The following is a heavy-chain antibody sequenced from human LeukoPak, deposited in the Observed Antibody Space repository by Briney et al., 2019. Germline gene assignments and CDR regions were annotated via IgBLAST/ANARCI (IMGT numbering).Heavy chain of an antibody. CDR2: IYYSGST. Sequence: PSETLSLTCTVSGGSISSSSYYWGWIRQPPGKGLEWIGSIYYSGSTYYNPSLKSRVTISVDTSKNQFSLKLSSVTAADTAVYYCARGHYYYDSSGYYLGYWGQGTLVTVSS. CDR3: ARGHYYYDSSGYYLGY. V-gene: IGHV4-39*07. CDR1: GGSISSSSYY. D-gene: IGHD3-22*01. J-gene: IGHJ4*02.